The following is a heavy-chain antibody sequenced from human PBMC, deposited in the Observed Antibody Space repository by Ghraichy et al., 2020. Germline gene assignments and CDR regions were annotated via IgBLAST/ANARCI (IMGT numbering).Heavy chain of an antibody. CDR2: VYYSGNT. D-gene: IGHD6-13*01. Sequence: SETLSLTCTVSGGSISSGPYYWGWIRQPPGKGLEWIGSVYYSGNTYYNPSLKSRVTISVDTSKSQFSLKLSSVTAADTAVYYCAKYSSSWNEEEPKGYWGQGTLVTVSS. CDR3: AKYSSSWNEEEPKGY. CDR1: GGSISSGPYY. V-gene: IGHV4-39*01. J-gene: IGHJ4*02.